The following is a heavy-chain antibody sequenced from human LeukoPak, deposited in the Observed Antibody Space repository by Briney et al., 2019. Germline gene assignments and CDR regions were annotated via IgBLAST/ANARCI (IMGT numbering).Heavy chain of an antibody. Sequence: GGSLRLSCAASGFTVSSNYMSWVRQAPGKGLEWVSVIYSGGSTYYADSVKGRFTMSRDDSKNTLYLQMNSLRAEDTAVYYCARDTWGYSGYDYWGQGTLVTVSS. CDR1: GFTVSSNY. D-gene: IGHD5-12*01. CDR3: ARDTWGYSGYDY. CDR2: IYSGGST. V-gene: IGHV3-66*01. J-gene: IGHJ4*02.